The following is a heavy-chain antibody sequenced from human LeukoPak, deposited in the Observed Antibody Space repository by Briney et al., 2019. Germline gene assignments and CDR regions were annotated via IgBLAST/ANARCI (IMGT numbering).Heavy chain of an antibody. V-gene: IGHV3-23*01. D-gene: IGHD3-10*01. CDR1: GFTFSSYA. CDR3: AKDRKPYGSGSYYDY. CDR2: ISGSGGST. Sequence: GGSLRLSCAASGFTFSSYAMSWVRQAQGKGLEWVSAISGSGGSTYYADSVKGRFTISRDNSKNTLYLQMNSLRAEDTAVYYCAKDRKPYGSGSYYDYWGQGTLVTVSS. J-gene: IGHJ4*02.